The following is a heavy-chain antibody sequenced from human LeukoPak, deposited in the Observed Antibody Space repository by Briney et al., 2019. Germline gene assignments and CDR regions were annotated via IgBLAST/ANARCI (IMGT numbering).Heavy chain of an antibody. CDR1: GYSISSGYY. V-gene: IGHV4-38-2*01. D-gene: IGHD3-3*01. J-gene: IGHJ4*02. CDR2: IYHSGST. CDR3: ATSPYDFWSGYPTRFDY. Sequence: KPSETLSLTCAVSGYSISSGYYWGWIRQPPGKGLEGIGSIYHSGSTYYNPSLKSRVTISVDTSKNQFSLKLSSVTAADTAVYYCATSPYDFWSGYPTRFDYWGQGTLVTVSS.